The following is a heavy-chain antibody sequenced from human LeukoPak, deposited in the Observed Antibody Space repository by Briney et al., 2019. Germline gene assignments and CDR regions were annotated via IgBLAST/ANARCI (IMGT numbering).Heavy chain of an antibody. J-gene: IGHJ6*03. CDR3: ARGTLPLGSSGSYYGYYYYYMDV. Sequence: GASVKVSCKASGYTFTSYAMHWVRQAPGQRLEWMGWINAGNGNTKYSQKFQGRVTITTDESTSTAYMELSSLRSEDTAVYYCARGTLPLGSSGSYYGYYYYYMDVWGKGTTVTVSS. V-gene: IGHV1-3*01. D-gene: IGHD1-26*01. CDR1: GYTFTSYA. CDR2: INAGNGNT.